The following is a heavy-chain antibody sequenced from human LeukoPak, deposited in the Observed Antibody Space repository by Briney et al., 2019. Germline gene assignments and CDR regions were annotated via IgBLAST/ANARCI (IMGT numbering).Heavy chain of an antibody. CDR3: ARGLGEGYPDY. CDR2: IKHGGFT. D-gene: IGHD5-24*01. CDR1: GGSFSGFY. V-gene: IGHV4-34*01. Sequence: SETLSLTCAVHGGSFSGFYWTWMRQPPGKELEWIGEIKHGGFTSYHPSLKSRVTMTEDTSNNQFSLKLTSVTAADTAVYYCARGLGEGYPDYWGPGTLVTVSS. J-gene: IGHJ4*02.